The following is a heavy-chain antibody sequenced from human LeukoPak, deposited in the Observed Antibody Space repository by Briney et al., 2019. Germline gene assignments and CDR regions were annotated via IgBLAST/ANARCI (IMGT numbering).Heavy chain of an antibody. CDR1: GGSISSSSYY. CDR2: TYYSGST. D-gene: IGHD1-26*01. Sequence: SETLSLTCTVSGGSISSSSYYWGWIRQPPGKGLEWIGSTYYSGSTYYNPSLKSRVTISVDTSKNQFSLKLSSVTAADTAVYYCARPLVGATGMDVWGQGTTVTVSS. V-gene: IGHV4-39*07. CDR3: ARPLVGATGMDV. J-gene: IGHJ6*02.